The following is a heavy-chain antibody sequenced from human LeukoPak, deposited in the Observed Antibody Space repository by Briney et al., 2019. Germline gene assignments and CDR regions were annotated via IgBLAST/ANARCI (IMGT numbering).Heavy chain of an antibody. CDR3: ARLGYSGYDWGPNWFDP. V-gene: IGHV4-59*08. CDR2: IYYSGST. Sequence: SETMSLTCTVSGGSISSYCWSWIRQPPGKGLEWIGYIYYSGSTNYNPSLKSRVTISVDTSKNQFSLKLSSVTAADTAVYYCARLGYSGYDWGPNWFDPWGQGTLVTVSS. CDR1: GGSISSYC. J-gene: IGHJ5*02. D-gene: IGHD5-12*01.